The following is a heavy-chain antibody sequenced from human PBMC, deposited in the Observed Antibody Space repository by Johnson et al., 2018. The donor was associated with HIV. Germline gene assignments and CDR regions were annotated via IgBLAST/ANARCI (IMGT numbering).Heavy chain of an antibody. J-gene: IGHJ3*02. CDR1: GFTVSSNY. V-gene: IGHV3-66*01. CDR2: IYSGGST. CDR3: ARVGYGVSLWFGVDDAFDI. Sequence: MLLVESGGGLVQPGGSLRLSCAASGFTVSSNYMSWVRQAPGTGLEWVSVIYSGGSTYYADSVKGRFTISRDNSKKTLYLQMNTLRAEDTAVYYCARVGYGVSLWFGVDDAFDIWGQGTMVTVSS. D-gene: IGHD3-10*01.